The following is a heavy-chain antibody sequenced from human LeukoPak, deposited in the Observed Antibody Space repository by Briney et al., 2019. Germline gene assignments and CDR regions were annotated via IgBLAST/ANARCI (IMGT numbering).Heavy chain of an antibody. CDR2: IYTSGST. D-gene: IGHD2-21*01. CDR3: ARRAYCGGDCSDAFDI. Sequence: SETLSLTCTVSGGSISSYYWSWLRQPAGKGQEWVGRIYTSGSTNYNPSLKSRVTMSVDTSKNQFSLKLSSVTAADTAVYYCARRAYCGGDCSDAFDIWGQGTMVTVSS. CDR1: GGSISSYY. J-gene: IGHJ3*02. V-gene: IGHV4-4*07.